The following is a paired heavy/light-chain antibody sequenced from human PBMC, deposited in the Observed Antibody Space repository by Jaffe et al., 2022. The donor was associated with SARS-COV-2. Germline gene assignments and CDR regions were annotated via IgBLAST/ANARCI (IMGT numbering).Light chain of an antibody. CDR2: AAS. CDR3: QQYHSYPFT. Sequence: DIQMTQSPSSLSASVGDRVTITCRASQGISNYLAWFQQKPGKAPKSLIYAASSLQSGVPSKFSGSGSGTDFTLTIISLQPEDFATYYCQQYHSYPFTFGPGTKVDIK. CDR1: QGISNY. J-gene: IGKJ3*01. V-gene: IGKV1-16*02.
Heavy chain of an antibody. J-gene: IGHJ4*02. CDR1: GFTFSNYA. CDR3: ANSGGSPTS. CDR2: ISGSGGST. Sequence: EVQLLESGGGLVQPGGSLRLSCAASGFTFSNYAMSWVRQAPGKGLEWVSGISGSGGSTYYADSVKGRFTISRDNSKNTLYLQMNSLRAEDTAVYYCANSGGSPTSWGQGTLVTVSS. D-gene: IGHD2-15*01. V-gene: IGHV3-23*01.